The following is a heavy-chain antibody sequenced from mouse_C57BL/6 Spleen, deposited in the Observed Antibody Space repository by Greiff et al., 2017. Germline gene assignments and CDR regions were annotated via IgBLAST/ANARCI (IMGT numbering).Heavy chain of an antibody. CDR2: INPNNGGT. V-gene: IGHV1-18*01. CDR3: ARGGSKGAY. J-gene: IGHJ3*01. CDR1: GYTFTDYN. D-gene: IGHD2-5*01. Sequence: EVKLQESGPELVKPGASVKIPCKASGYTFTDYNMDWVKQSHGKSLEWIGDINPNNGGTIYNQKFKGKATLTVDKSSSTAYMELRSLTSEDTAVYYCARGGSKGAYWGQGTLVTVSA.